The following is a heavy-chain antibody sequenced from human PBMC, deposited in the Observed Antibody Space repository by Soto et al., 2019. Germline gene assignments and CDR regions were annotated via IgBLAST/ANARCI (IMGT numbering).Heavy chain of an antibody. Sequence: ASVKVSCKASGFTFTSSAVQWVRQARGQRLEWIGWIVVGSGNTNYAQKFQERVTITRDMSTSTAYMELSSLRSEDTAVYYCAAGLSYDFWSGSPDYCGQGTLVTVSS. J-gene: IGHJ4*02. D-gene: IGHD3-3*01. CDR1: GFTFTSSA. V-gene: IGHV1-58*01. CDR3: AAGLSYDFWSGSPDY. CDR2: IVVGSGNT.